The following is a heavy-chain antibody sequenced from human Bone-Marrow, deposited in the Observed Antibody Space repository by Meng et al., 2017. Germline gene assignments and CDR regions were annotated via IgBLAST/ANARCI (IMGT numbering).Heavy chain of an antibody. J-gene: IGHJ6*02. CDR3: ARDRVVGATGGYYYYGMDV. V-gene: IGHV4-4*07. CDR2: IYTSGST. Sequence: GSLRLSCTVSGGSISSYYWSWIRQPAGKGLEWIGRIYTSGSTNYNPSLKSRVTISVDTSKNQFSLKLSSVTAADTAVYYCARDRVVGATGGYYYYGMDVWGQGTTVTVSS. CDR1: GGSISSYY. D-gene: IGHD1-26*01.